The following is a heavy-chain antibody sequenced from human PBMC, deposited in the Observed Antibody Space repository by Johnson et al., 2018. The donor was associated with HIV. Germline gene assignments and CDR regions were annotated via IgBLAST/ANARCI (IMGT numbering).Heavy chain of an antibody. J-gene: IGHJ3*02. CDR1: GFTFNTYA. CDR3: AREQELIGERAFDI. V-gene: IGHV3-30*04. Sequence: QVQLVESGGGVVQPGGSLRLSCAASGFTFNTYAMYWVRQAPGKGLEWVAIISNDGTDKYYADSVKGRFTISRDNSKNTLYLQMNSLRAEDTAMYYCAREQELIGERAFDIWGQGTMVTVSS. CDR2: ISNDGTDK. D-gene: IGHD6-13*01.